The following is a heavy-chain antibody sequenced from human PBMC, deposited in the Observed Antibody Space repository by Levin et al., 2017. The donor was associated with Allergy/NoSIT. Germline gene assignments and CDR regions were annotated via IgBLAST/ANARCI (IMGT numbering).Heavy chain of an antibody. CDR1: GGSISSSSYY. V-gene: IGHV4-39*01. J-gene: IGHJ3*02. CDR2: IYYSGST. D-gene: IGHD3-10*01. CDR3: ARLLLGVRGVIIKPGDDAFDI. Sequence: SQTLSLTCTVSGGSISSSSYYWGWIRQPPGKGLEWIGSIYYSGSTYYNPSLKSRVTISVDTSKNQFSLKLSSVTAADTAVYYCARLLLGVRGVIIKPGDDAFDIWGQGTMVTVSS.